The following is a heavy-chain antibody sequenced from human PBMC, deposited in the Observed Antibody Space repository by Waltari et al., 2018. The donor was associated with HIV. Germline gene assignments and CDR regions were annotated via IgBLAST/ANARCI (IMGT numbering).Heavy chain of an antibody. Sequence: QVHVEQSGPQAKNYGASVEVSCPASAYHFTAYFIHWVRQAPGEGPVWLGRLNPNSGGTHFAQRFQGRITMTWDPSTNTAYMELTGLRFDDTGLYYCARQLCSSRLCISGYDFWGQGTRVTVSS. CDR1: AYHFTAYF. J-gene: IGHJ4*02. D-gene: IGHD3-3*01. CDR3: ARQLCSSRLCISGYDF. CDR2: LNPNSGGT. V-gene: IGHV1-2*05.